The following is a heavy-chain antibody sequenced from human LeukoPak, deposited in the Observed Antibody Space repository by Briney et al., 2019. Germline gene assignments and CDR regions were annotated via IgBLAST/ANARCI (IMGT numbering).Heavy chain of an antibody. D-gene: IGHD5-24*01. CDR1: GGSISSYY. CDR3: AREVDKMATSRPFDY. J-gene: IGHJ4*02. V-gene: IGHV4-4*07. CDR2: IYTSGST. Sequence: SETLSLTCTVSGGSISSYYWSWIRQPAGKGLEWIGRIYTSGSTNYNPSLKSRVTMSVDTSKNQFSLKLSSVTAAKTPVYYCAREVDKMATSRPFDYWGQGTLVTVSS.